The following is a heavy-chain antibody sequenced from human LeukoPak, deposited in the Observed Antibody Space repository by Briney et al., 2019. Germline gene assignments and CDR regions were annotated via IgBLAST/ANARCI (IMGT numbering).Heavy chain of an antibody. J-gene: IGHJ4*02. D-gene: IGHD6-13*01. V-gene: IGHV3-23*01. CDR2: ISGSGDST. CDR3: AKDWSAIAAAGLFDY. CDR1: GFTFSTYA. Sequence: PGGSLRLSCAASGFTFSTYAVNWVRQAPGKGLEWVSTISGSGDSTYYADSVKGRFTISRDNSKNTLYLQMNSLRAEDTAVYYCAKDWSAIAAAGLFDYWGQGTLVTVSS.